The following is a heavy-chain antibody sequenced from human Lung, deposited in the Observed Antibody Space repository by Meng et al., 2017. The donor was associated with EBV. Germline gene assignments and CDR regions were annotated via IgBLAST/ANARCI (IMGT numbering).Heavy chain of an antibody. J-gene: IGHJ5*02. CDR1: GFIFSNYN. Sequence: EVQLVESGGGLVKPGESVRLSCAASGFIFSNYNMNWVRQAPGKGLEWVSSISSGNSYIYYADSVKGRFTISRDSAKNSLSLQMNSLRAEDTAVYYCARLSGTGWFDPWGQGTMVTVS. CDR2: ISSGNSYI. D-gene: IGHD1-7*01. CDR3: ARLSGTGWFDP. V-gene: IGHV3-21*02.